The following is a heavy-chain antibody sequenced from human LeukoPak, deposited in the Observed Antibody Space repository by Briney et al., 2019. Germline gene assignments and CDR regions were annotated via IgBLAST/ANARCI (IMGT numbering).Heavy chain of an antibody. V-gene: IGHV4-59*08. J-gene: IGHJ4*02. Sequence: GSLRLSCAASGFTFSSYSMNWVRQAPGKGLEWIGYIYYSGSTYYNPSLKSRVTISVDSSKNQFSLDLDSVTAADTAIYYCARGGGSWPIPPHWFDYWGPGVLVTVSS. D-gene: IGHD6-13*01. CDR3: ARGGGSWPIPPHWFDY. CDR1: GFTFSSYS. CDR2: IYYSGST.